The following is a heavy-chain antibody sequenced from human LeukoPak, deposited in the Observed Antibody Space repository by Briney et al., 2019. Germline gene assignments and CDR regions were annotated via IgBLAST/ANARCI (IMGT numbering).Heavy chain of an antibody. D-gene: IGHD5-18*01. CDR2: INHSGST. CDR3: ASRDTATGLD. V-gene: IGHV4-34*01. Sequence: GSLRLSCAASGFIVSSNYMSWIRQPPGKGLEWIGEINHSGSTNYNPSLKSRVTISVDTSKNQFSLKLSSVTAADTAVYYCASRDTATGLDWGQGALVTVSS. J-gene: IGHJ4*02. CDR1: GFIVSSNY.